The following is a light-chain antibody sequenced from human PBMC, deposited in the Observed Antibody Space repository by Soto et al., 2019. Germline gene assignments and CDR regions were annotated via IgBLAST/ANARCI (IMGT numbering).Light chain of an antibody. CDR3: QQYNSDSRT. V-gene: IGKV1-5*03. CDR2: KAS. J-gene: IGKJ1*01. CDR1: QSISDW. Sequence: DIQMPQSPSTLSASVGDRVTITCRASQSISDWLAWYQQKPGKAPNLLIYKASSLESGVPSRFSGSGSGTEFTLTINSLQPDDLATYYCQQYNSDSRTFGQGTKVDI.